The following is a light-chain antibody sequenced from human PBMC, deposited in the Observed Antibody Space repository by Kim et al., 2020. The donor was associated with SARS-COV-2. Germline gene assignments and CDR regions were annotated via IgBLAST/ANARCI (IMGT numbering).Light chain of an antibody. J-gene: IGKJ2*01. CDR2: GAT. Sequence: VSPGGKTTLYCRASQSVSSNLAWYQQKPGQAPRRLIYGATTRATGIPARFSGSGSGTEFTLTISSLQSEDFAVYYCQQYKNWPPYTFGQGTKLEI. CDR3: QQYKNWPPYT. CDR1: QSVSSN. V-gene: IGKV3-15*01.